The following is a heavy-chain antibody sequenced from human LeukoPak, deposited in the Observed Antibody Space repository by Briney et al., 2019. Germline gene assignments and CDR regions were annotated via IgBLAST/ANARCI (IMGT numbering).Heavy chain of an antibody. Sequence: PSETLSLTCTVSGGSISSYYWSWIRQPPGKGLEWIGYIYYSGSTNYNPSLKSRVTISVDTSKNQFSLKLSSVTAADTAVYYWARGRSSMVRGYYYYYMDVWGKGTTVTISS. CDR1: GGSISSYY. D-gene: IGHD3-10*01. V-gene: IGHV4-59*01. CDR3: ARGRSSMVRGYYYYYMDV. CDR2: IYYSGST. J-gene: IGHJ6*03.